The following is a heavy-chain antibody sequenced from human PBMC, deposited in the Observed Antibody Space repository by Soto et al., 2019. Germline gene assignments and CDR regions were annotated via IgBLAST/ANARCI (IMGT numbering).Heavy chain of an antibody. Sequence: QVQLQESGPGLVKPSQTLSLTCTVSGGSITSSGYYWSWIRQHPGEGLEWIGFTSNSGSTSYNPSLKSRVTLSVGTSSNQFSLNLKSVTAADTAVYYCARGGGSTKVDYWGQGTLVTVSP. CDR2: TSNSGST. CDR1: GGSITSSGYY. D-gene: IGHD2-2*01. CDR3: ARGGGSTKVDY. V-gene: IGHV4-31*03. J-gene: IGHJ4*02.